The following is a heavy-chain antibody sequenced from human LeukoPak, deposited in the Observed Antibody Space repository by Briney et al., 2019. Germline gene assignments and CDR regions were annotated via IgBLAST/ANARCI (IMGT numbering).Heavy chain of an antibody. J-gene: IGHJ4*02. D-gene: IGHD3-16*01. CDR1: RGSINNQY. CDR3: ARGYYGGAVDS. Sequence: PSETLSLTCTVSRGSINNQYWSWIRQPAGKGLEWIGRMYTNGESDYNPSLKSRVAMSVDTSKSQFSLNYMTAADTALYYCARGYYGGAVDSWGQGILVIVSS. CDR2: MYTNGES. V-gene: IGHV4-4*07.